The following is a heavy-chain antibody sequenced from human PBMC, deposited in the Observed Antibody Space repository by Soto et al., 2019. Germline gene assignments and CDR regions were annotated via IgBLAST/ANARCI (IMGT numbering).Heavy chain of an antibody. V-gene: IGHV3-23*01. Sequence: EVQLLESGGGLVQPGGSLRLSCAASGFTFSSYAMSWVRQAPGKGLEWVSAISGSGGSTYYADSVKGRFTISRDNSKNTLYLQMNSLRAEDTAVYYCAKDAPPIEQQLVHPNWFDPWGQGTLVTVSS. CDR2: ISGSGGST. CDR3: AKDAPPIEQQLVHPNWFDP. J-gene: IGHJ5*02. CDR1: GFTFSSYA. D-gene: IGHD6-13*01.